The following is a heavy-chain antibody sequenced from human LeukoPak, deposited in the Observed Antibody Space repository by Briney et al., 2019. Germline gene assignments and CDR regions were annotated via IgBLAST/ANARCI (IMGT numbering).Heavy chain of an antibody. CDR1: GFTFSSYG. CDR2: ISYDGSNK. Sequence: PGRSLRLSCAASGFTFSSYGMHWVRQAPGKGLEWVAVISYDGSNKYYADSVKGRFTISRDNSKNTLYLQMNSLRAEDTAVYYCATTRRMLAVAATPLDYWGQGTLVTVSS. D-gene: IGHD2-15*01. V-gene: IGHV3-30*03. J-gene: IGHJ4*02. CDR3: ATTRRMLAVAATPLDY.